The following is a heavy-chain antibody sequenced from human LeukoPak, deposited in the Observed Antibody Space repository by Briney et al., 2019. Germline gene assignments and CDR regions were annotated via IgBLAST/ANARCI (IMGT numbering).Heavy chain of an antibody. CDR3: ARGIAVAKLETGYYGMDV. D-gene: IGHD6-19*01. CDR1: GYTFTGYY. CDR2: INPNSGGT. V-gene: IGHV1-2*02. Sequence: ASVKVSCKASGYTFTGYYMHWVRQAPGQGLEWMGWINPNSGGTNYAQKFQGRVTMTRDTSISTAYMELSRLRSDDTAVYYCARGIAVAKLETGYYGMDVWGQGTTVTVSS. J-gene: IGHJ6*02.